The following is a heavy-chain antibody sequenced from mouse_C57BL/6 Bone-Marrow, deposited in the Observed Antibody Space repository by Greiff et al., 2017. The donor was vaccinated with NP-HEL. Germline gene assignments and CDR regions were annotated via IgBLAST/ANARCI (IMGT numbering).Heavy chain of an antibody. J-gene: IGHJ4*01. V-gene: IGHV1-74*01. CDR3: ALTTVVATNAMDY. Sequence: VQLQQPGAELVKPGASVKVSCKASGYTFTSYWMHWVKQRPGQGLEWIGRLHPSDSDTNYNQKFKGKATLTVDKSSSTAYMQLSSLTSEDSAVYYCALTTVVATNAMDYWGQGTSVTVSS. D-gene: IGHD1-1*01. CDR1: GYTFTSYW. CDR2: LHPSDSDT.